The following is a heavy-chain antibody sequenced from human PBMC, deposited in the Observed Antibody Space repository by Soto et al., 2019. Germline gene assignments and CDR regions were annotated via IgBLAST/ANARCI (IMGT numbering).Heavy chain of an antibody. Sequence: QVQLVESGGGVVQPGRSLRLSCAASGFTFSSYGMHWVRQAPGKGLEWVAVISYDGSNKYYADSVKGRFTISRDNSKNTLYLQMNSLRAEDTAVYYCAKDREPFNGGTIFGLVRGYGMDVWGQGTTVTVSS. D-gene: IGHD3-3*01. CDR3: AKDREPFNGGTIFGLVRGYGMDV. V-gene: IGHV3-30*18. J-gene: IGHJ6*02. CDR2: ISYDGSNK. CDR1: GFTFSSYG.